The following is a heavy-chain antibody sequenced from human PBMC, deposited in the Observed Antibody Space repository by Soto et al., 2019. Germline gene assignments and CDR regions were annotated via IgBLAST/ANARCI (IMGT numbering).Heavy chain of an antibody. CDR1: GGSISSYY. J-gene: IGHJ3*02. D-gene: IGHD2-15*01. CDR3: AIRSGYCSGGSCRPGAFDI. Sequence: QVQLQESGPGLVKPSETLSLTCTVSGGSISSYYWSWIRQPAGKGLERIGRIYTSGSTNYNPSLKSRVTMSVDTSKNQFSLKLSSVTAAGTAVYYCAIRSGYCSGGSCRPGAFDIWGQGTMVTVSS. CDR2: IYTSGST. V-gene: IGHV4-4*07.